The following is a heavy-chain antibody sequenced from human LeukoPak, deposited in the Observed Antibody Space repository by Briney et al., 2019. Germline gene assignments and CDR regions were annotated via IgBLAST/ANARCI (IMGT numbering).Heavy chain of an antibody. CDR3: AKEEDEMVRGDPEIDY. CDR2: ISGSGGST. D-gene: IGHD3-10*01. Sequence: GGSLRLSCEGSGFSFSSYWMTWVRQSPGKGLEWVSAISGSGGSTYHADSVKGRFTISRDNSKNTLYLQMNSLRAEDTAVYYCAKEEDEMVRGDPEIDYWGQGTLVTVSS. J-gene: IGHJ4*02. CDR1: GFSFSSYW. V-gene: IGHV3-23*01.